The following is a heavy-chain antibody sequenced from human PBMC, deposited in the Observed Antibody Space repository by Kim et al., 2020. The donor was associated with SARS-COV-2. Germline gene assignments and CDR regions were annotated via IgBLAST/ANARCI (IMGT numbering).Heavy chain of an antibody. J-gene: IGHJ3*02. D-gene: IGHD3-10*01. V-gene: IGHV1-8*01. CDR2: MNPNSGNT. Sequence: ASVKVSCKASGYTFTSYDINWVRQATGQGLEWMGWMNPNSGNTGYAQKFQGRVTMTRNTSISTAYMELSSLRSEDTAVYYCARRKPLWFGEFVGWVERRGGFEAFDIWGQGTMVTVSS. CDR3: ARRKPLWFGEFVGWVERRGGFEAFDI. CDR1: GYTFTSYD.